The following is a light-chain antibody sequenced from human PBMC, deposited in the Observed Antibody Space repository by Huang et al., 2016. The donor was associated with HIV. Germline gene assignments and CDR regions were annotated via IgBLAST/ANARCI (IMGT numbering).Light chain of an antibody. Sequence: DIVMTQYPDSLAVSLGARATINCKSSQSVLYSTNNKNYLAGYQQKPGQPPNLLSYWASTRESGVPDRFSGSGSGTDFTLTISSLQAEDVAVYYCQQYYSTPPTFGQGTKVEIK. V-gene: IGKV4-1*01. CDR2: WAS. CDR3: QQYYSTPPT. CDR1: QSVLYSTNNKNY. J-gene: IGKJ1*01.